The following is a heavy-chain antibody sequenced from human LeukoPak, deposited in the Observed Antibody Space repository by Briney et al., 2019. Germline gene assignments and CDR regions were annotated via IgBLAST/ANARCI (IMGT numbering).Heavy chain of an antibody. CDR1: GDSISSGSYY. CDR2: IYTSGST. CDR3: ASSGY. V-gene: IGHV4-61*02. D-gene: IGHD3-10*01. J-gene: IGHJ4*02. Sequence: KPSQTLSLTCTVSGDSISSGSYYWSWIRQPAGKGLEWIGRIYTSGSTNYNPSLKSRVTISVDTSKNQFSLKLSSVTAADTAVYYCASSGYWGQGTLVTVSS.